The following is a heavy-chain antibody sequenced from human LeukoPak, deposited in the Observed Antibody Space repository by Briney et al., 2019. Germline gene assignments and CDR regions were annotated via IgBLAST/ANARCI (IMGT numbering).Heavy chain of an antibody. CDR2: IYYNGIT. Sequence: STYWGWIRQPPGKELQWIGSIYYNGITHYNPSLESRVTISADTSTNEFSLKLRSVTAADTAMYYCARDHGDFVQHDWGQGTLVTVSS. D-gene: IGHD4-17*01. CDR3: ARDHGDFVQHD. J-gene: IGHJ4*02. V-gene: IGHV4-39*01. CDR1: STY.